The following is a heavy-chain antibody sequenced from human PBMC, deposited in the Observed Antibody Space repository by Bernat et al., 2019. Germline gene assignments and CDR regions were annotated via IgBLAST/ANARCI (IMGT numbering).Heavy chain of an antibody. Sequence: EVQLVESGGGLVKPGGSLRLSCAASGFTFSNAWMNWVRQAPGKGLEWVGRIKSKTDGGTTDYAAPVKGRFTISRDDSKNTLYLQMNSLKTEDTAVYYCTTDERITIFGVGQKGSDYWGQGTLVTVSS. CDR3: TTDERITIFGVGQKGSDY. V-gene: IGHV3-15*07. D-gene: IGHD3-3*01. CDR1: GFTFSNAW. CDR2: IKSKTDGGTT. J-gene: IGHJ4*02.